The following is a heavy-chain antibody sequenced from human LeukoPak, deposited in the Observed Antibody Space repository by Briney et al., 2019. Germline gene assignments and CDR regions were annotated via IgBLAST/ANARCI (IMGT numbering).Heavy chain of an antibody. J-gene: IGHJ4*02. D-gene: IGHD2-2*01. V-gene: IGHV3-21*01. CDR2: ISSRSSYI. CDR3: ARDSYCRGTACYPDY. Sequence: PGGSLRLSCAASGFTFSSYNINWVRQAPGKGLEWVSSISSRSSYIYYADLVKGRFTISRDNAKNSLYLQMDSLRAEDTAVYYCARDSYCRGTACYPDYWGQGTLVTVSS. CDR1: GFTFSSYN.